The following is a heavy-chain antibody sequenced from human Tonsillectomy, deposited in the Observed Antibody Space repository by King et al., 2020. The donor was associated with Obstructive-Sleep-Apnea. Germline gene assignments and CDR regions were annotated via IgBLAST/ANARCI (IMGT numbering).Heavy chain of an antibody. Sequence: VQLVESGGGLVKPGGSLRLSCAASGFTFSSYSMNWVRQAPGKGLEWVSSISSSSSYIYYADSVKGRFTISRDNAKNSLYLQMNSLRAEDTAVYYCARDPRYRYDSSGYNRFDYWGQGTLVTVSS. J-gene: IGHJ4*02. CDR3: ARDPRYRYDSSGYNRFDY. V-gene: IGHV3-21*01. CDR1: GFTFSSYS. D-gene: IGHD3-22*01. CDR2: ISSSSSYI.